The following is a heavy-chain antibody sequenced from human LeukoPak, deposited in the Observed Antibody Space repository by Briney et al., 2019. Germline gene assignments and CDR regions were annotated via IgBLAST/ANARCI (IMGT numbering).Heavy chain of an antibody. CDR3: GRWQDDGGIDY. CDR2: IYPGDSDT. J-gene: IGHJ4*02. D-gene: IGHD3-16*01. CDR1: GYSFTSYW. V-gene: IGHV5-51*01. Sequence: GASLKISCKGSGYSFTSYWIGWVRQMPGKGLEWMGIIYPGDSDTSYSQSFQGQVTISADKSISTAYLQWSSLKASDTAMYYCGRWQDDGGIDYWGQGTLVTVSS.